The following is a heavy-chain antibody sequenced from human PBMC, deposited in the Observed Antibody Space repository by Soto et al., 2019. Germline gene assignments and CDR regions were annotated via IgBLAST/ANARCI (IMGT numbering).Heavy chain of an antibody. Sequence: QVQLVQSGAEVKKPGSSVKVSCKASGGTFSSYAISWVRQAPGQGLEWMGGIIPIFGTANYAQKFQGRVTIPADESTSTAYMELSSLRSEDTAVYYCARGPANKYPPHFDAFDIWGQGTMVTVSS. D-gene: IGHD2-2*01. CDR3: ARGPANKYPPHFDAFDI. V-gene: IGHV1-69*01. J-gene: IGHJ3*02. CDR2: IIPIFGTA. CDR1: GGTFSSYA.